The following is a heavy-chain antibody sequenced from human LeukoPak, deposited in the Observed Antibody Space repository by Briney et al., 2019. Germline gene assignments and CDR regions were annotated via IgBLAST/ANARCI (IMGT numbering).Heavy chain of an antibody. Sequence: GASVKVSCKASGYTFTSYGISWVRQAPGQGLEWMGWISAYNGNTNYAQKLQGRVTMTTDTSTSTADMELRSLRSDDTAVYYCARDHDSSGYYSVFDYWGQGTLVTVSS. J-gene: IGHJ4*02. V-gene: IGHV1-18*01. D-gene: IGHD3-22*01. CDR1: GYTFTSYG. CDR3: ARDHDSSGYYSVFDY. CDR2: ISAYNGNT.